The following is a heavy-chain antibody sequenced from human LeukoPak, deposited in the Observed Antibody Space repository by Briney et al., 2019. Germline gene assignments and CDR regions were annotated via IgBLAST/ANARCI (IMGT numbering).Heavy chain of an antibody. J-gene: IGHJ4*02. V-gene: IGHV4-30-2*01. CDR1: GGSISSGGYS. D-gene: IGHD3-3*01. Sequence: SETLSLTCTVSGGSISSGGYSWNWIRRPPGKGLEWVGYIYHSGSTYYNPSLKSRVTMSMDRSKNQFSLNLSSVTAADTAVYYCARGNHLEWFIDYWGQGTLVTVSS. CDR3: ARGNHLEWFIDY. CDR2: IYHSGST.